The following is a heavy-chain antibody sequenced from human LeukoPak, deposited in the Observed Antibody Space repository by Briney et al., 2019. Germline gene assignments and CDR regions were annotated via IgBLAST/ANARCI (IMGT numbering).Heavy chain of an antibody. CDR1: GITFRSYD. CDR2: ISYDRRNK. Sequence: GGTVGLPCAACGITFRSYDLHWVRQPPAKGRECVAVISYDRRNKDYADSVKGRFHNSRDNSKNTLYLQMNSPRAEHTALYFCARDARYYDSLPGYPFFDYWGQGTLVTVSS. CDR3: ARDARYYDSLPGYPFFDY. D-gene: IGHD3-9*01. V-gene: IGHV3-30*04. J-gene: IGHJ4*02.